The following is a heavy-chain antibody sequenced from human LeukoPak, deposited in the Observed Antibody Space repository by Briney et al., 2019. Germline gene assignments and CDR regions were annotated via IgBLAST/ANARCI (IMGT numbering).Heavy chain of an antibody. Sequence: PSETLSLTCAVYGGSFSGYYWSWIRQPPGKGLEWIGEINHSGSTNYNPSLKSRVTISVDTSKNQFSLKLSSVTAADTAVYYCARRDYYDSSGPHFDYYFDYWGEGTLVTVCS. J-gene: IGHJ4*02. V-gene: IGHV4-34*01. CDR2: INHSGST. D-gene: IGHD3-22*01. CDR3: ARRDYYDSSGPHFDYYFDY. CDR1: GGSFSGYY.